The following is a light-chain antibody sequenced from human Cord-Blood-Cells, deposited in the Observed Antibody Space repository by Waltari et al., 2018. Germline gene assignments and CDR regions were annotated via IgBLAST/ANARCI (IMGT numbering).Light chain of an antibody. J-gene: IGLJ1*01. Sequence: SYQLTQPLAASVALGQMARITTEGNNLGSRHVHWYQQKPGQSPVLVIYRDSNRPSGIPGRFSGSNWENRATLTISRAQAGYEADYYCQVWDSSTVLGTGTKVTVL. CDR1: NLGSRH. CDR2: RDS. CDR3: QVWDSSTV. V-gene: IGLV3-9*01.